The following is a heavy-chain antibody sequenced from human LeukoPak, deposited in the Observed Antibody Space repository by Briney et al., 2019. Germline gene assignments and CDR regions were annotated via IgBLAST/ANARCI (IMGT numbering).Heavy chain of an antibody. J-gene: IGHJ4*02. CDR3: ARDWIAVAGIDY. CDR1: GLTFSSYA. CDR2: ISYDGSNK. D-gene: IGHD6-19*01. V-gene: IGHV3-30-3*01. Sequence: GGSLRLSCAASGLTFSSYAMHWVRQAPGKGLEWVAVISYDGSNKYYADSVKGRFTISRDNSKNTLYLQMNSLRAEDTAVYYCARDWIAVAGIDYWGQGTLVTVSS.